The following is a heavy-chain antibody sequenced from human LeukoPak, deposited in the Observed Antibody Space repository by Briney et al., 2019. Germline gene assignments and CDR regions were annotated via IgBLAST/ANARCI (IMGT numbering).Heavy chain of an antibody. Sequence: AEPLSLTCAVYGGSFSGYYWSWIHQPPGKGLEWIGEINHSGSTNYNPSLKGRVTISVDTTKNQFSLKLSSVTAADTAVYYCARRYYYDSSAVYSYWGQGTLVTVSS. J-gene: IGHJ4*02. D-gene: IGHD3-22*01. V-gene: IGHV4-34*01. CDR1: GGSFSGYY. CDR3: ARRYYYDSSAVYSY. CDR2: INHSGST.